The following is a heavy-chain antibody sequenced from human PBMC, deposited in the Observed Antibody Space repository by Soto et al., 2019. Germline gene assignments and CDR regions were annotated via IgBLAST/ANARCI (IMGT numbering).Heavy chain of an antibody. Sequence: EASVKVSCKASGGTFSSYAISWVRQAPGQGLEWMGGIIPIFGTANYAQKFQGRVTITADESTSTAYMELSSLRSEDTAVYYCATRRGYYYGMDVWGQGTTVTVSS. CDR3: ATRRGYYYGMDV. V-gene: IGHV1-69*13. D-gene: IGHD3-10*01. CDR2: IIPIFGTA. CDR1: GGTFSSYA. J-gene: IGHJ6*02.